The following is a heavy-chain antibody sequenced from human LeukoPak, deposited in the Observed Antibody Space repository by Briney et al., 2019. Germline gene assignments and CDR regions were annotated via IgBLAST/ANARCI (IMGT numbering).Heavy chain of an antibody. CDR3: ARARVVPAAMPLDY. D-gene: IGHD2-2*01. CDR1: GGSISSSNW. Sequence: PSETLSLTCAVSGGSISSSNWWSWVRQPPRKGLEWIGEIYHSGSTNYNPSLKSRVTISVDTSKNQFSLKLSSVTAADTAVYYCARARVVPAAMPLDYWGQGTLVTVSS. J-gene: IGHJ4*02. CDR2: IYHSGST. V-gene: IGHV4-4*02.